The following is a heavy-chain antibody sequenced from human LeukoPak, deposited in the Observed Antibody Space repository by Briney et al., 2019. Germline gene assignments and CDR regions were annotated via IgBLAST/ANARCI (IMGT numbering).Heavy chain of an antibody. Sequence: SETLSLTCTVSGGSISSYYWSWIRQPPGKGLEWIGEINHSGSTNYNPSLKSRVTISVDTSKNQFSLKLSSVTAADTAVYYCARIWYGYYYYYMDVWGKGTTVTVSS. CDR3: ARIWYGYYYYYMDV. J-gene: IGHJ6*03. CDR2: INHSGST. V-gene: IGHV4-34*01. D-gene: IGHD1-14*01. CDR1: GGSISSYY.